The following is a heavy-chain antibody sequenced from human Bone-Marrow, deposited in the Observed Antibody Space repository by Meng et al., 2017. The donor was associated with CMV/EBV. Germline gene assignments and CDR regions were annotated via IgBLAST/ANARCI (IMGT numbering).Heavy chain of an antibody. CDR3: ARLEGTVAAFDY. CDR2: IGGSATTM. Sequence: GGSLRLSCAASGFRFGDNAMAWLRQAPGKGPEWVSYIGGSATTMYYSDSVKGRFVISRDNAQNSLYLQMNSLRDEEMAVYYCARLEGTVAAFDYWGQGTLVTVSS. CDR1: GFRFGDNA. D-gene: IGHD6-6*01. J-gene: IGHJ4*02. V-gene: IGHV3-11*01.